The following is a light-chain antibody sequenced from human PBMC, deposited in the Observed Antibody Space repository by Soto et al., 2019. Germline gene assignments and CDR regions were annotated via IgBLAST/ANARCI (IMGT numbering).Light chain of an antibody. CDR2: RDD. CDR1: ALPKQY. V-gene: IGLV3-25*03. Sequence: YELTQAPSVSVPPGQTARITCSGDALPKQYAYWYQQRPGQAPILVMYRDDERPSGIPERFSGSSSGTTVTLSISGVQAEDEADYYCQSADNSGTYVVFGGGTKLTVL. CDR3: QSADNSGTYVV. J-gene: IGLJ2*01.